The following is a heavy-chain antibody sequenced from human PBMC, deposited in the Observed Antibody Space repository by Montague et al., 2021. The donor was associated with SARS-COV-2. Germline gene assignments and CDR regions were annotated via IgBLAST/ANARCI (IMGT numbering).Heavy chain of an antibody. D-gene: IGHD6-19*01. CDR2: INHSGDT. V-gene: IGHV4-34*01. J-gene: IGHJ6*02. Sequence: SKTLSLTCAVYGGSFSGYCWSWIRQSPGKGLEWIGEINHSGDTNYNPPLKSRVTISVDTSKNQFSLKLRSVTAADMAVYYRARGVLGENRYASGWFLTHHYNSLDVWGQGTTVTVSS. CDR3: ARGVLGENRYASGWFLTHHYNSLDV. CDR1: GGSFSGYC.